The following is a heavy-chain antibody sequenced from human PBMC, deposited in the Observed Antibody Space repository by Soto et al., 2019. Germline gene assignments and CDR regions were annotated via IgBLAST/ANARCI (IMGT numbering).Heavy chain of an antibody. Sequence: ASVKVSCKASGYTFTSYGISWVRQAPGQGLEWMGWISAYNGDTNYAQTFQGRVTMTTDTSTSTAYMELRSLRSDDTAVYYCAREGVAPYYYYGMDVWGQGTTVTVSS. D-gene: IGHD5-12*01. CDR1: GYTFTSYG. CDR2: ISAYNGDT. CDR3: AREGVAPYYYYGMDV. V-gene: IGHV1-18*01. J-gene: IGHJ6*02.